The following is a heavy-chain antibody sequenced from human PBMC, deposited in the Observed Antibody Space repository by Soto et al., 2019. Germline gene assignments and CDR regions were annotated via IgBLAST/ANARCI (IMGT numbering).Heavy chain of an antibody. CDR3: PRRTMVRGVIITDYYYYGMDV. V-gene: IGHV1-69*01. D-gene: IGHD3-10*01. J-gene: IGHJ6*02. CDR2: IIPIFGTA. CDR1: GGTFSSYA. Sequence: QVQLVQSGAEVKKPGSSVKVSCKASGGTFSSYAISWVRQAPGQGLEWMGGIIPIFGTANYAQKFQGRVTITADESTSTAYMELSSLRSEDTSVYYCPRRTMVRGVIITDYYYYGMDVWGQGTTVTVSS.